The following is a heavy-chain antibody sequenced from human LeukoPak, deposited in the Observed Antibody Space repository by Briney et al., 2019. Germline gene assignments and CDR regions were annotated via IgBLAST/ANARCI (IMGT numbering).Heavy chain of an antibody. V-gene: IGHV4-61*01. Sequence: SETLSLTCTVSGGSVSSGSYYWSWIRQPPGKGLEWIGHIYYSGSTNYNHSLKSRVTISVDTSKNQFSLKLSSVTAADTAVYYCARDKDIVVVPAAMTWDYYYGTDVWGKGTTVTVSS. J-gene: IGHJ6*04. D-gene: IGHD2-2*01. CDR1: GGSVSSGSYY. CDR3: ARDKDIVVVPAAMTWDYYYGTDV. CDR2: IYYSGST.